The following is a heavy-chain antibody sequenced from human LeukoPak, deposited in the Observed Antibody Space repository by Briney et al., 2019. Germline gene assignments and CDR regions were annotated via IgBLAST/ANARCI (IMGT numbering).Heavy chain of an antibody. CDR2: FDPEDGET. Sequence: ASVKVSCKVSGYTLTELSMHWVRQAPGKGLEWMGGFDPEDGETIYAQKFQGRVTMTEDTSTDTAYMELSSLRSEDTAVYYCATTGRARPYYYYMDVWGKGTTVTVSS. CDR1: GYTLTELS. J-gene: IGHJ6*03. V-gene: IGHV1-24*01. D-gene: IGHD1-26*01. CDR3: ATTGRARPYYYYMDV.